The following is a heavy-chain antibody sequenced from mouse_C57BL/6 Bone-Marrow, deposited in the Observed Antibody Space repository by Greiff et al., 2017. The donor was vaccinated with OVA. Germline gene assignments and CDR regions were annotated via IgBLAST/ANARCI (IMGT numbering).Heavy chain of an antibody. CDR3: ASYFWFAY. Sequence: VQLQQSGPGLVQPSQSLSITCTVSGFSLTSYGVHWVRQSPGKGLEWLGVIWSGGSTDYNAAFISRLSISKDNSKSQVFFKMNSLQADDTAIYYCASYFWFAYWGQGTLVTVSA. V-gene: IGHV2-2*01. CDR1: GFSLTSYG. J-gene: IGHJ3*01. CDR2: IWSGGST. D-gene: IGHD1-1*01.